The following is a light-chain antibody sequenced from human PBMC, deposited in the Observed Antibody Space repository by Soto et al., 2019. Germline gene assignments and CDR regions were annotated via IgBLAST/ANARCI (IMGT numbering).Light chain of an antibody. CDR1: QSISRW. Sequence: DVQMTQSPSTLSASVGDRVTITWRASQSISRWLVWYQQKPGKAPKLLMYDASSLESGVPSRFSGSGSGTEFTLTISSLQPDDFAAYYCQNCDSYSRTFGQGTKVDIK. V-gene: IGKV1-5*01. CDR3: QNCDSYSRT. J-gene: IGKJ1*01. CDR2: DAS.